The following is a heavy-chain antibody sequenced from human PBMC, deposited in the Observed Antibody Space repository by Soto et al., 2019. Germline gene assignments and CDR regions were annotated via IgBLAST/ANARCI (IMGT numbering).Heavy chain of an antibody. CDR1: GGSISSGGYY. Sequence: TSETLSLTCTVSGGSISSGGYYWSWIRQHPGKGLEWIGYIYYSGSTYYNPSLKSRVTISVDTSKNQFSLKLSSVTAADTAVYYCARLNTGSYLYYFDYWGQGTLVTVSS. D-gene: IGHD3-10*01. V-gene: IGHV4-31*03. J-gene: IGHJ4*02. CDR3: ARLNTGSYLYYFDY. CDR2: IYYSGST.